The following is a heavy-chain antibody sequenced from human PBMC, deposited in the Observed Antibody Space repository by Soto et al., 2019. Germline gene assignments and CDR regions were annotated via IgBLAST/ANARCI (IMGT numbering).Heavy chain of an antibody. D-gene: IGHD3-10*01. Sequence: QVHLQQWGAGLLKPSETLSLTCAVYGGSFSGYYWSWIRQPPVKGLEWIGEINHSGSTNYNPSLKSRVSISVGTSNNQFSLKLSSVTAADTAVYYCARGRGDGYNQHWYFDLWGRGTLVTVSS. CDR2: INHSGST. V-gene: IGHV4-34*01. CDR3: ARGRGDGYNQHWYFDL. J-gene: IGHJ2*01. CDR1: GGSFSGYY.